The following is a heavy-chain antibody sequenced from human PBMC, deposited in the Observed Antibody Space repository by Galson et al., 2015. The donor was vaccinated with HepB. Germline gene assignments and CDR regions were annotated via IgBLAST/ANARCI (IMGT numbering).Heavy chain of an antibody. V-gene: IGHV3-23*01. CDR1: GFTFSSYA. CDR2: ISGSGGST. CDR3: AKGDYGDSLGGFDP. D-gene: IGHD4-17*01. J-gene: IGHJ5*02. Sequence: SLRLSCAASGFTFSSYAMSWVRQAPGKGLEWVSAISGSGGSTYYADSVKGRFTISRDNSKSTLYLQMNSLRAEDTAVYYCAKGDYGDSLGGFDPWGQGTLVTVSS.